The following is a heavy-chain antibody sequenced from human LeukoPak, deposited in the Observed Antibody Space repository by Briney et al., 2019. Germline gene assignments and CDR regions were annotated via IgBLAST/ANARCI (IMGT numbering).Heavy chain of an antibody. J-gene: IGHJ4*02. V-gene: IGHV3-23*01. Sequence: PGGSLRLSCAASGFTFSSYAMSWVRQAPGKGLEWVSAISGSGGSTYYADSVKGRFTISRDNSRNTLYLQLNSLRAEDTAVYYCAKEEYSGSLLTPDYWGQGTLVTVSS. CDR1: GFTFSSYA. CDR2: ISGSGGST. D-gene: IGHD1-26*01. CDR3: AKEEYSGSLLTPDY.